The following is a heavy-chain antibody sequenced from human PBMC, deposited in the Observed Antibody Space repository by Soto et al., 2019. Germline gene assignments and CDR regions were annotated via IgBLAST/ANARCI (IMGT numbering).Heavy chain of an antibody. V-gene: IGHV3-23*01. CDR2: ISGSGDST. J-gene: IGHJ4*02. CDR3: AKDSFINLRGYDSY. CDR1: GFTFSTYA. Sequence: GGSLRLSCAASGFTFSTYAMIWVRQTPGKGLEWVSAISGSGDSTYYADSVKGRFTISRDNSKNTLYLQMSSLRAEDTAIYYCAKDSFINLRGYDSYWGQGTLVTVSS. D-gene: IGHD5-12*01.